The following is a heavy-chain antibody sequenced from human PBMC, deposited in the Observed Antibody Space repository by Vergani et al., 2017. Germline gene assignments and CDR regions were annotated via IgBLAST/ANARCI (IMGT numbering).Heavy chain of an antibody. Sequence: QLQLQESGPGLMKPSQTLSLTCTVSGGSISSGGYYWSWIRQHPGKGLEWIGYIYYSGSTYYNPSLKSRVTISVDTSKNQFSLKLSSVTAADTAVYYCARAVYGSHYMDVWGKGTTVTVSS. CDR1: GGSISSGGYY. V-gene: IGHV4-31*03. D-gene: IGHD3-10*01. CDR3: ARAVYGSHYMDV. CDR2: IYYSGST. J-gene: IGHJ6*03.